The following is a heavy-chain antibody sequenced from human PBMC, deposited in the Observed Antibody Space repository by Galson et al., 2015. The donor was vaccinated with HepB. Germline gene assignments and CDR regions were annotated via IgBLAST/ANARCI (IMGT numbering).Heavy chain of an antibody. CDR1: GFTFSSYS. J-gene: IGHJ4*02. V-gene: IGHV3-21*01. CDR2: ISSSSSYI. D-gene: IGHD2-2*01. CDR3: ARGGVYCSSTSCYDY. Sequence: SLRLSCAASGFTFSSYSMNWVRQAPGKGLEWVSSISSSSSYIYYADSVKGRFTISRDNAKNSLYLQMNSLRAEDTAVYYCARGGVYCSSTSCYDYWGQGTLVTVSS.